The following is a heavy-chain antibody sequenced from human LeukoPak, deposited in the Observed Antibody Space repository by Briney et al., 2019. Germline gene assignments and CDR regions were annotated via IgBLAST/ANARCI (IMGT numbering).Heavy chain of an antibody. D-gene: IGHD3-10*01. J-gene: IGHJ4*02. Sequence: ASVKVSCKASGYTFTSYYMHWVRQAPGQGLEWMGIINPSGGSTSYAQKFQCRVTMTRDTSTSTVYMELSSLRSEDTAVYYCARECGSGSSCRSFDYWGQGTLVTVSS. CDR2: INPSGGST. V-gene: IGHV1-46*01. CDR3: ARECGSGSSCRSFDY. CDR1: GYTFTSYY.